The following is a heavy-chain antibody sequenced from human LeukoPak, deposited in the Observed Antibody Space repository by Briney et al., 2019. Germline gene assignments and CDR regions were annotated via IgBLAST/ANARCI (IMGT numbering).Heavy chain of an antibody. D-gene: IGHD4-17*01. Sequence: SETLSLTCTVSGGSISGYYWSWIRQPPGKGLEWIGYIYYSGSTYYNPSLKSRVTISVDTSKNQFSLKLSSVTAADTAVYYCARGYDYGDYVPFDYWGQGTLVTVSS. V-gene: IGHV4-59*06. CDR3: ARGYDYGDYVPFDY. J-gene: IGHJ4*02. CDR1: GGSISGYY. CDR2: IYYSGST.